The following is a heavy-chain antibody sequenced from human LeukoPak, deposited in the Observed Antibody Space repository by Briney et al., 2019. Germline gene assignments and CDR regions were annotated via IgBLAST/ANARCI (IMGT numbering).Heavy chain of an antibody. CDR3: ARTGSSGWYSDY. CDR2: ISYDGSNN. V-gene: IGHV3-30*03. D-gene: IGHD6-19*01. J-gene: IGHJ4*02. Sequence: GGSLRLSCAASGFTFNTYGMHWVRQAPGKGLEWVALISYDGSNNYYADSVRGRFSISRDNSKNTLYLQMNSLRAEDTAVYYCARTGSSGWYSDYWGQGTLVTVSS. CDR1: GFTFNTYG.